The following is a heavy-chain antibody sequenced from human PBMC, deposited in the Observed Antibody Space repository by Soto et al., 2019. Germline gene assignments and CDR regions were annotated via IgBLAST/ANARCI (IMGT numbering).Heavy chain of an antibody. Sequence: QVQLVESGGGVVQPGRSLRLSCAVSGFTVSTYGMHWVRQAPGKGLELVAVISRDGGTKYYADSVKGRFTISRDNSRNTLYLGMNSLRGDDMAVYYCTGEVASGYWGQGTLVTVSS. CDR2: ISRDGGTK. V-gene: IGHV3-30*03. CDR1: GFTVSTYG. J-gene: IGHJ4*02. CDR3: TGEVASGY. D-gene: IGHD2-8*02.